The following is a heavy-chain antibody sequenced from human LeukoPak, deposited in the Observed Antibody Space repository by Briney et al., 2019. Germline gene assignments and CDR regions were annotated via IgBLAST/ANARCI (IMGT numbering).Heavy chain of an antibody. CDR1: GFTFSNAW. D-gene: IGHD5/OR15-5a*01. CDR2: IKSKTDGGTT. V-gene: IGHV3-15*01. Sequence: GGSLRLSCAASGFTFSNAWMSWVRQAPGKGLEWVGRIKSKTDGGTTDYAAPVKGRFTISRDDSKNTLYLQMNSLKTEDTAVYYCARSTEADWFDPWGQGTLLTVSS. CDR3: ARSTEADWFDP. J-gene: IGHJ5*02.